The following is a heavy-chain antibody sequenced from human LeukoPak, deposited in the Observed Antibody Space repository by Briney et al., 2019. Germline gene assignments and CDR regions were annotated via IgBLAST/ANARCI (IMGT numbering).Heavy chain of an antibody. Sequence: GGSLRLSCAASGLTLSGYWMHWVRQAPGKGLVWVSRINGDAISTSYADSVKGRFTISRDSAKSTLYLQMNSLRVEDTAVYYCARARGNTYGYFEYWGQGTLVTVSS. CDR2: INGDAIST. CDR3: ARARGNTYGYFEY. V-gene: IGHV3-74*01. D-gene: IGHD5-18*01. J-gene: IGHJ4*02. CDR1: GLTLSGYW.